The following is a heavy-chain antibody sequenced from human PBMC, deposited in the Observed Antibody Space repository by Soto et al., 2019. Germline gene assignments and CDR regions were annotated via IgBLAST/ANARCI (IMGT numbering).Heavy chain of an antibody. CDR3: ARDSLHYYGSGTTTYYFDY. Sequence: PSETLSLTCTVSGGSISSSSYYWGWIRQPPGKGLEWIGSIYYSGSTYYNPSLKSRVTISVDTSKNQFSLKLSSVTAADTAVYYCARDSLHYYGSGTTTYYFDYWGQGTQVTVSS. J-gene: IGHJ4*02. CDR2: IYYSGST. V-gene: IGHV4-39*01. CDR1: GGSISSSSYY. D-gene: IGHD3-10*01.